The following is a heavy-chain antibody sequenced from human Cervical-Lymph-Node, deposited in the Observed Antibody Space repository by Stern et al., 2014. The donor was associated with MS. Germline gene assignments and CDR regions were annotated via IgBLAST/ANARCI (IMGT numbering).Heavy chain of an antibody. CDR3: ARAPNRAVAGAVGAFDP. CDR2: IIPIFGPA. V-gene: IGHV1-69*01. D-gene: IGHD6-19*01. Sequence: VQLVESGAEVKKPGSSVKVSCKASGGTFSSYAISWVRQAPGQGLEWMGGIIPIFGPANCAQKFQGRVTITADESTSTAYMELSSLRSEDTAVYYCARAPNRAVAGAVGAFDPWGQGTLVTVSS. CDR1: GGTFSSYA. J-gene: IGHJ5*02.